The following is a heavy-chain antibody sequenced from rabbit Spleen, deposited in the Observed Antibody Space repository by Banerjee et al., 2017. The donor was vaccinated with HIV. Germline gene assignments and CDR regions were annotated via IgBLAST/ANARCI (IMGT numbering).Heavy chain of an antibody. J-gene: IGHJ4*01. CDR2: IYTGDGNT. V-gene: IGHV1S45*01. CDR3: SRDAGSNGYINDCFNL. CDR1: GFSFCRSYD. D-gene: IGHD1-1*01. Sequence: QEQLVASGGGLVNPGSFLTLTSTASGFSFCRSYDMWCGRHAPGKGLEWIGCIYTGDGNTYYANWAKGRFTISKNSATKVILQMTSLTAADKATYFCSRDAGSNGYINDCFNLWGPGTLVTVS.